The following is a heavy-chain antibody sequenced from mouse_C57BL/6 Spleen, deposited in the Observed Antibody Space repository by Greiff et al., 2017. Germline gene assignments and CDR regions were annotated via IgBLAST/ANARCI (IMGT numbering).Heavy chain of an antibody. CDR3: ARFFDV. Sequence: VQLVESGAELMKPGASVKLSCKATGYTFPGYWIEWVKQRPGHGLEWIGEILPGSGSTNYNEKFKGKATFTAATSSNTAYMKLSSLTTEDSAIYYCARFFDVWGTGTTVTVSS. CDR2: ILPGSGST. V-gene: IGHV1-9*01. J-gene: IGHJ1*03. CDR1: GYTFPGYW.